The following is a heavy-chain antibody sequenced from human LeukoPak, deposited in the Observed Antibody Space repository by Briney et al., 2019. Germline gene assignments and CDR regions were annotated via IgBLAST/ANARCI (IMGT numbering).Heavy chain of an antibody. CDR2: IKQDGSEK. CDR1: GFTFSSYW. CDR3: AIEEWDYSSSHFDY. V-gene: IGHV3-7*01. Sequence: GGSLRLSCAASGFTFSSYWMRWVRPAPGKGLEWVANIKQDGSEKYYVDSVKGRCTISRDNAKNSLYLQMNSLRAEDTAVYYCAIEEWDYSSSHFDYWGQGTLVTVSS. J-gene: IGHJ4*02. D-gene: IGHD6-6*01.